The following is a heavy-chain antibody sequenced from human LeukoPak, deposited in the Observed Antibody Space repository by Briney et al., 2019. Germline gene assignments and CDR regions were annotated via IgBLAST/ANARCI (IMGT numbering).Heavy chain of an antibody. CDR2: ISGSGGST. CDR1: GFTFSSYA. D-gene: IGHD2-21*02. Sequence: PGGSLRLSCAASGFTFSSYAMSWVRQAPGKGLEWVSAISGSGGSTYYADSVKGRFTISRDNAKNSLYLQMNSLRAEDTAVYYCAREKRIVVVTATGYFDYWGQGTLVTVSS. J-gene: IGHJ4*02. CDR3: AREKRIVVVTATGYFDY. V-gene: IGHV3-23*01.